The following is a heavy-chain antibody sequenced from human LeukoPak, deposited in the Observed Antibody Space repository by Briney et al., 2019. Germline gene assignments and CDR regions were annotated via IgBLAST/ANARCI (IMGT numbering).Heavy chain of an antibody. Sequence: SSETLSLTCTVSGGSISSYYWSWIRQPPGKGLEWIGEINHSGSTNYNSSLKSRVTISVDTSKNQFSLKLSSVTAADTAVYYCAREGYSSSWYYFDYWGQGTLVTVSS. CDR2: INHSGST. D-gene: IGHD6-13*01. CDR1: GGSISSYY. J-gene: IGHJ4*02. CDR3: AREGYSSSWYYFDY. V-gene: IGHV4-34*01.